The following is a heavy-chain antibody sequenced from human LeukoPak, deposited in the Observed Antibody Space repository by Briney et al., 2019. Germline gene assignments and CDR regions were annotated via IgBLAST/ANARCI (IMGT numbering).Heavy chain of an antibody. CDR1: GYNFTKYW. CDR2: IYPGDSDS. Sequence: GESLKISCKGSGYNFTKYWIGWVRQMPGKGLEWMGIIYPGDSDSRYSPSFQGQVTISADKCVTTAYLQWSSLKASDTAIYDCARLGYSAYPSGEFDYWGQGTQVTVSS. D-gene: IGHD5-12*01. J-gene: IGHJ4*02. V-gene: IGHV5-51*01. CDR3: ARLGYSAYPSGEFDY.